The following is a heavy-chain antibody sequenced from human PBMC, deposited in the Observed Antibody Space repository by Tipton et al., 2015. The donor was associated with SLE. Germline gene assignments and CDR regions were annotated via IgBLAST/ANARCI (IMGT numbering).Heavy chain of an antibody. CDR2: IFHIGNT. V-gene: IGHV4-39*07. D-gene: IGHD2-2*02. CDR1: GDSIRSSGYF. J-gene: IGHJ6*03. Sequence: TLSLTCTVSGDSIRSSGYFWGWIRQPPGKGLEWIGSIFHIGNTYYNPSLKSRVTISVDTSKNQFSLKLSSVTAADTAVYYCARGPRQPVVVVPAAITYYFYYMDVWGKGTTVTVSS. CDR3: ARGPRQPVVVVPAAITYYFYYMDV.